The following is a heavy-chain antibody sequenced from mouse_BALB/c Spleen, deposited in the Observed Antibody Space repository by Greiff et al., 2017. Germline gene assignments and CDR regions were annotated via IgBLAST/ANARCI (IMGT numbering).Heavy chain of an antibody. J-gene: IGHJ3*01. D-gene: IGHD2-3*01. Sequence: QVQLQQSGAELVRPGTSVKVSCKASGYAFTNYLIEWVKQRPGQGLEWIGVINPGSGGTNYNEKFKGKATLTADKSSSTAYMQLSSLTSDDSAVYFCARAGDGYYVNAYWGQGTLVTVAA. CDR1: GYAFTNYL. CDR2: INPGSGGT. V-gene: IGHV1-54*01. CDR3: ARAGDGYYVNAY.